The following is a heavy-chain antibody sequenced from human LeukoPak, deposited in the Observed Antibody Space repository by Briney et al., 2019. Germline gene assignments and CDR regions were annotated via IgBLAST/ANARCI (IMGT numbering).Heavy chain of an antibody. CDR3: VRGRYYSFDQ. Sequence: PGGSLRLSCAASGFTFSSYSMNWVRQAPGQGLEWLSYIRSSSSAIYYADSVKGRFTISTDNAKNSLYLQMNSLRDEDTAVYYCVRGRYYSFDQWGQGTVVTVSS. CDR2: IRSSSSAI. D-gene: IGHD1-26*01. CDR1: GFTFSSYS. J-gene: IGHJ4*02. V-gene: IGHV3-48*02.